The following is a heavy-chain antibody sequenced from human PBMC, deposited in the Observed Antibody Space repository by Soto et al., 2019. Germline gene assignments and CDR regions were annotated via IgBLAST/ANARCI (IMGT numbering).Heavy chain of an antibody. J-gene: IGHJ4*02. Sequence: PGGSLRLSCAASGFTFSSYGMHWVRQAPGKGLEWVAVISYDGSNKYYADSVKGRFTISRDNSKNTLYLQMNSLRAEDTAVYYCAKDSQRYFDWLAAKYFDYWGQGTLVTAPQ. CDR2: ISYDGSNK. CDR1: GFTFSSYG. D-gene: IGHD3-9*01. V-gene: IGHV3-30*18. CDR3: AKDSQRYFDWLAAKYFDY.